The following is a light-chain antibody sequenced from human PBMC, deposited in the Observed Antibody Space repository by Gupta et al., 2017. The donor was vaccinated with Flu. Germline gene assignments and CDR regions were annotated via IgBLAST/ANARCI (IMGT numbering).Light chain of an antibody. V-gene: IGKV1-39*01. J-gene: IGKJ2*01. CDR3: QQSDRTPYT. Sequence: DIQMTPSPSSLSASVGDRVTITCRASQSISSYLNWYQQKPGKAPKLLIYAASSLQSGVPSRFSGSGSGTDFTLTISRLQPEDFATYYCQQSDRTPYTFGQGTKVEIK. CDR1: QSISSY. CDR2: AAS.